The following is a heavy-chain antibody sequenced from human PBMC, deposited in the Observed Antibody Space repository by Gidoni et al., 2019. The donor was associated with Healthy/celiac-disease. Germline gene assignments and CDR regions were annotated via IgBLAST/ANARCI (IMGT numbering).Heavy chain of an antibody. CDR2: ISSSSSYI. V-gene: IGHV3-21*01. CDR3: ARGPLDYYDSSGYCYEGGAFDI. Sequence: GKGLEWVSSISSSSSYIYYADSVKGRFTISRDNAKNSLYLQMNSLRAEDTAVYYCARGPLDYYDSSGYCYEGGAFDIWGQGTMVTVSS. J-gene: IGHJ3*02. D-gene: IGHD3-22*01.